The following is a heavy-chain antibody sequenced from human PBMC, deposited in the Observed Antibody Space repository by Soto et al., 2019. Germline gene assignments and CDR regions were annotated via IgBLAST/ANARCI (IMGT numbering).Heavy chain of an antibody. V-gene: IGHV4-39*01. CDR1: GGSISRSTYY. D-gene: IGHD2-2*02. Sequence: SETLSLTCTASGGSISRSTYYWGWIRQPPGKGLEWIGSIYYSGSTYYRPSLKSRVTISVDTSKNQFSLKLSSVTAADTAVYYCARQVQAAIRLGWFDPWGQGTLVTVSS. CDR2: IYYSGST. CDR3: ARQVQAAIRLGWFDP. J-gene: IGHJ5*02.